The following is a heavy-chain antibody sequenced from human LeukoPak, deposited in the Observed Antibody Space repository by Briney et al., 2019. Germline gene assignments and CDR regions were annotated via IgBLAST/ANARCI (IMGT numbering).Heavy chain of an antibody. CDR2: IYYSGSA. V-gene: IGHV4-59*01. CDR3: ARAGIVVVPAAPGNAFDI. J-gene: IGHJ3*02. D-gene: IGHD2-2*01. Sequence: TSETLPLTCTVSGGSISSYYWSWIRQPPRKGLEWIGYIYYSGSANYTPSLKSPVTISVDTSKNQFSLNLSSVTAADTAVYYCARAGIVVVPAAPGNAFDIWGQGTMVTVSS. CDR1: GGSISSYY.